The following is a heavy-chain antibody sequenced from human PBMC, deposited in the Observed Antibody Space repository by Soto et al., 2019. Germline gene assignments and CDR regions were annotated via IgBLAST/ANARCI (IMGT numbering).Heavy chain of an antibody. Sequence: GGSLRLSCAASGFTFDDYAMHWVRQAPGKGLEWVSGISWNSGSIGYADSVKGRFTISRDNAKNSLYLQMNSLRAEDTALYYCARPSTYYYDSSGSPTVDYFDYWGQGTLVTVSS. CDR2: ISWNSGSI. D-gene: IGHD3-22*01. CDR1: GFTFDDYA. V-gene: IGHV3-9*01. J-gene: IGHJ4*02. CDR3: ARPSTYYYDSSGSPTVDYFDY.